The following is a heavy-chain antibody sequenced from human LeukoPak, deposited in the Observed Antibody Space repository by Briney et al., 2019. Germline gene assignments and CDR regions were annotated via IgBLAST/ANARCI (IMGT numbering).Heavy chain of an antibody. CDR3: ARDQAVAGTHNWFDP. Sequence: ASVKVSCKTSGYTFTNYDINWVRQATGQGLEWMGIINPSGGSTSYAQKFQGRVTMTRDMSTSTVYMELSSLRSEDTAVYYCARDQAVAGTHNWFDPWGQGTLVTVSS. J-gene: IGHJ5*02. CDR2: INPSGGST. D-gene: IGHD6-19*01. V-gene: IGHV1-46*01. CDR1: GYTFTNYD.